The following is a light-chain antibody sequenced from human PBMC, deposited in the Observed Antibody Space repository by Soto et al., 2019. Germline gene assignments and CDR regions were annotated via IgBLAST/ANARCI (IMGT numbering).Light chain of an antibody. CDR3: QQYNNWPPWT. Sequence: EIVRTHSPSTLSVSPLERATLSCMAIQSVSSNLAWYQQKPGQAPRLLIYGASTRATGIPARFSGSGSGTEFTLTISSLQSEDFAVYYCQQYNNWPPWTFGQGTKVDI. CDR2: GAS. J-gene: IGKJ1*01. V-gene: IGKV3-15*01. CDR1: QSVSSN.